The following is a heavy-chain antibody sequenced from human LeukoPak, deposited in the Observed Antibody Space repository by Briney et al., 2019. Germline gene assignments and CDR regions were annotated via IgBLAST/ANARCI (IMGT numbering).Heavy chain of an antibody. V-gene: IGHV3-48*04. Sequence: GGTLRLSCAASGFTFSSYGMSWVRQAPGKGLEWVSYISSSGSTIYYADSVKGRFTISRDNAKNSLYLQMNSLRAEDTAVYYCAELGVTMIGGVWGKGTTVTISS. CDR2: ISSSGSTI. D-gene: IGHD3-10*02. CDR1: GFTFSSYG. J-gene: IGHJ6*04. CDR3: AELGVTMIGGV.